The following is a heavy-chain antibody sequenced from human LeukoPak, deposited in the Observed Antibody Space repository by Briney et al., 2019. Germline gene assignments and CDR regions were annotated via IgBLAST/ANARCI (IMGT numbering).Heavy chain of an antibody. CDR2: ISSSRNYV. Sequence: GGSLRLSCAASGFTFGTYNMNWVRQAPGKGLEWVSSISSSRNYVYYADSMKGRFTISRDNAKNSLYLQINSLRPEDTAVYYCARDLAPANYGDLEPLDSWGQGTLVTVSS. V-gene: IGHV3-21*01. CDR1: GFTFGTYN. CDR3: ARDLAPANYGDLEPLDS. D-gene: IGHD4-17*01. J-gene: IGHJ4*02.